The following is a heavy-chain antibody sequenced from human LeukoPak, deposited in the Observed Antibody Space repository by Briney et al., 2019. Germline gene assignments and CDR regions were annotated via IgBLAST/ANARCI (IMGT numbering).Heavy chain of an antibody. CDR2: ISYDGSNK. CDR1: GFTFISYA. Sequence: GGSLRLSCAASGFTFISYAMPWVRQAPGKGLEWVAVISYDGSNKYYADSVKGRFTISRDNSKNTLYLQMNSLRAEDTAVYYCARDSRNNDYVWGSYRYSASFDYWGQGTLVTVSS. J-gene: IGHJ4*02. D-gene: IGHD3-16*02. V-gene: IGHV3-30-3*01. CDR3: ARDSRNNDYVWGSYRYSASFDY.